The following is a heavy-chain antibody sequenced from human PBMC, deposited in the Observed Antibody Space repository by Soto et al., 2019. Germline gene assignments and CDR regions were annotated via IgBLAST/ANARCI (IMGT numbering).Heavy chain of an antibody. CDR1: GGSISSSSYY. V-gene: IGHV4-39*01. D-gene: IGHD3-3*01. CDR2: IYYSGST. Sequence: SETLSLTCTVSGGSISSSSYYWGWIRQPPGKGLEWIGSIYYSGSTYYNPSLKSRVTISVDTSKNQFSLKLSSVTAADTAVYYCARRAYDFWSGYEYYYGMDVWGQGTTVTVSS. CDR3: ARRAYDFWSGYEYYYGMDV. J-gene: IGHJ6*02.